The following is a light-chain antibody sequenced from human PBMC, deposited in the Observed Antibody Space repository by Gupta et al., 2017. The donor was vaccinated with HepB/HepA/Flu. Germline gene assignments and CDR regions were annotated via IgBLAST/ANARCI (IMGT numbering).Light chain of an antibody. J-gene: IGKJ1*01. CDR2: AAS. CDR1: QNIHNY. V-gene: IGKV1-39*01. Sequence: DIQMTQSPSSLSASVEDRVTITCRASQNIHNYVNWYQQKPGKAPNLLIYAASNLQSGVPSRFSGSGSRTDFTLTISSLQPEDVATYYCQQSYSTSKSFGQGTKVEIK. CDR3: QQSYSTSKS.